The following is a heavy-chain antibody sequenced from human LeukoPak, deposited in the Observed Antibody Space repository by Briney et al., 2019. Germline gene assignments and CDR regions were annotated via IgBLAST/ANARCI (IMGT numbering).Heavy chain of an antibody. V-gene: IGHV3-74*01. J-gene: IGHJ5*02. CDR3: ARGKAVAGTFSRFDP. D-gene: IGHD6-19*01. Sequence: GGPLRLSCAASGFTFSVYWMHWVRQAPGRGLVWVSLINSDGSSTRYADSVKGRFTISRDNAKNTLYLQMNSLRAEDTAVYYCARGKAVAGTFSRFDPWGQGTLVTVSS. CDR2: INSDGSST. CDR1: GFTFSVYW.